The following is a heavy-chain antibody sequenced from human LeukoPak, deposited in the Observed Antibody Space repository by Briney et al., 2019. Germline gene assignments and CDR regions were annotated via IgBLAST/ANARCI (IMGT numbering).Heavy chain of an antibody. D-gene: IGHD2-2*01. Sequence: GASVKVSCEASGYTFTSYGISWVRQAPGQGLEWMGWISAYNGNTNYAQKLQGRVTMTTDTSTSTAYLELRSLTSEDTAVYYCARRFCSSVSCYDDDAFDVWGQGTLVTVSS. CDR1: GYTFTSYG. V-gene: IGHV1-18*01. CDR3: ARRFCSSVSCYDDDAFDV. CDR2: ISAYNGNT. J-gene: IGHJ3*01.